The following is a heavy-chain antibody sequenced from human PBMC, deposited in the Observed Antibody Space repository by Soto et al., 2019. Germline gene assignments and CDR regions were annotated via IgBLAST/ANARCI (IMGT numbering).Heavy chain of an antibody. CDR3: ARDGVQITDFDYLYYGLDV. CDR2: ISYDGSNK. D-gene: IGHD3-16*01. V-gene: IGHV3-30-3*01. CDR1: GFTFSSYA. Sequence: GGSLRLSCAASGFTFSSYAMHWVRQAPGKGLEWVAVISYDGSNKYYADSVKGRFTISRDNSKNTLYLQMNSLRAEDTAVYYCARDGVQITDFDYLYYGLDVWGPGTTVTVSS. J-gene: IGHJ6*02.